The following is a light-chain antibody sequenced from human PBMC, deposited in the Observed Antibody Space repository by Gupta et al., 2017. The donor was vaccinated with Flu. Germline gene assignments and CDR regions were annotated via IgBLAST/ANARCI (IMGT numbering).Light chain of an antibody. J-gene: IGLJ2*01. CDR2: EVS. CDR1: SSDVGGYNY. V-gene: IGLV2-14*01. Sequence: SALTLPSSMSASPHQSITISCTSPSSDVGGYNYVSWYHQHPGKAPKLMIYEVSKRPSGVANRFSGSKSGNTASLTITGLQAEDEADYYCSSDTSSSNVVFGGGTKLTVL. CDR3: SSDTSSSNVV.